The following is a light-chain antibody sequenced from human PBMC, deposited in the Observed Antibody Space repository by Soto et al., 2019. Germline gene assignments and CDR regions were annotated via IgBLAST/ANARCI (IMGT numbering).Light chain of an antibody. J-gene: IGLJ1*01. Sequence: QSVLTQSASVSGSPGQPITISCTGTSSDVGGYNYVSWYQQHPGKAPKVMIYDVSNRPSGVSNRFSGSKSGNTASLTISGLQAEDEADYYCNSYTTSSTYVFGTGTKVTVL. CDR1: SSDVGGYNY. V-gene: IGLV2-14*01. CDR2: DVS. CDR3: NSYTTSSTYV.